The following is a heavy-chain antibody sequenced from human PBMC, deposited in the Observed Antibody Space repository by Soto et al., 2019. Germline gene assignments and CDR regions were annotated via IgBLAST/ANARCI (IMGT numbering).Heavy chain of an antibody. CDR3: ARHDYDILTADY. Sequence: TCTVSGGSISSYYWSWIRQPPGKGLEWIGYIYYSGSTNYNPSLKSRVTISVDTSKNQFSLKLSSVTAADTAVYYCARHDYDILTADYWGQGTLVTVSS. J-gene: IGHJ4*02. CDR2: IYYSGST. CDR1: GGSISSYY. D-gene: IGHD3-9*01. V-gene: IGHV4-59*08.